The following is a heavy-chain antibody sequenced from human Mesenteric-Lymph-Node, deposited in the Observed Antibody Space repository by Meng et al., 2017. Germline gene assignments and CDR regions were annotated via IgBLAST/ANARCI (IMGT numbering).Heavy chain of an antibody. CDR1: GDSVSSNSAA. J-gene: IGHJ4*02. V-gene: IGHV6-1*01. Sequence: VQLQQSGPGLVEPWQTLSLTCAISGDSVSSNSAAWHWIRQSPSRGLEWLGMTCYRSKWYYDYAVSVKSRITINPDTSRNQFSLQLNSVTPEDTAVYYCASWYFNYWGQGTLVTVSS. CDR3: ASWYFNY. CDR2: TCYRSKWYY.